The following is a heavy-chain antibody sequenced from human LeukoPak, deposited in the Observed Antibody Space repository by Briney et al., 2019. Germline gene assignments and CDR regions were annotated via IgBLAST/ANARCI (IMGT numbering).Heavy chain of an antibody. D-gene: IGHD6-25*01. CDR3: THPAYYYNVDV. CDR2: IKTKADNYAT. V-gene: IGHV3-73*01. J-gene: IGHJ6*04. CDR1: GLTFSVSA. Sequence: GGSLTLFCSASGLTFSVSAIHWVRQASGKGLEWVGRIKTKADNYATAYAASVKGRFTIPRDDSTNTAYLQMNSLKTEDTAVYYCTHPAYYYNVDVWGKGTTVTVSS.